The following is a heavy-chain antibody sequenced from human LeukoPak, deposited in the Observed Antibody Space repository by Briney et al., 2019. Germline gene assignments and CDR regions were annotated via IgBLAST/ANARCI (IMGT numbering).Heavy chain of an antibody. CDR2: VYHDGST. V-gene: IGHV4-59*01. CDR1: GGSISSYY. Sequence: SETLSLTCTVSGGSISSYYWSWIRQPPGKRLEWIGYVYHDGSTSYYPSLASRVTMSVDKSKNQISLKLNSMTAADTAVYYCARGGGLGIVPFDYWGQGSLVTVSS. J-gene: IGHJ4*02. D-gene: IGHD7-27*01. CDR3: ARGGGLGIVPFDY.